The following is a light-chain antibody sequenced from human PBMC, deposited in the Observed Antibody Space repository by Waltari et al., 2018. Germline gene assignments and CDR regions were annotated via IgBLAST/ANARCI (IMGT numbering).Light chain of an antibody. CDR2: RNN. V-gene: IGLV1-44*01. CDR1: NPNIGSNT. CDR3: STWDDRLTGVV. J-gene: IGLJ2*01. Sequence: QSVLAQPPSASGTPGQRITISCSGSNPNIGSNTVNWYQQFPGTSPRLLIYRNNQRPSGVPGRFSASKSGSSAALAIYGLHSEDEADYYCSTWDDRLTGVVFGGGTKVTVL.